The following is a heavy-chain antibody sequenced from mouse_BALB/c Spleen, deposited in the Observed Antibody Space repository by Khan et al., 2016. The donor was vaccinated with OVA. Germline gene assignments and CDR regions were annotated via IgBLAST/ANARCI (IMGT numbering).Heavy chain of an antibody. D-gene: IGHD4-1*01. CDR1: GYTFTNYW. CDR3: ERWDNWFLDV. V-gene: IGHV1-63*02. J-gene: IGHJ1*01. Sequence: VQLQQSGGEVVRPGTSVEISCKASGYTFTNYWLGWLRQRPGHGLEWIGDIYPGGYFTNYNEHFKDKVTLSVDTSSSTVYMQLSSLTSEDSAVYVCERWDNWFLDVWGAGTTVTVSS. CDR2: IYPGGYFT.